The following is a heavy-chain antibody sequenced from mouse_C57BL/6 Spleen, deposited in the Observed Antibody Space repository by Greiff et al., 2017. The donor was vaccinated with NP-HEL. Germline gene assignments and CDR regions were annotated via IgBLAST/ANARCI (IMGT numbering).Heavy chain of an antibody. V-gene: IGHV1-52*01. J-gene: IGHJ3*01. CDR3: ARWDGNQGRFAY. CDR1: GYTFTSYW. CDR2: IDPSDSET. D-gene: IGHD2-1*01. Sequence: QVQLQQPGAELVRPGSSVKLSCKASGYTFTSYWMHWVKQRPIQGLEWIGNIDPSDSETHYNQKFKDKATLTVDKSSSPAYMQLSSLTSEDSAVYYCARWDGNQGRFAYWGQGTLVTVSA.